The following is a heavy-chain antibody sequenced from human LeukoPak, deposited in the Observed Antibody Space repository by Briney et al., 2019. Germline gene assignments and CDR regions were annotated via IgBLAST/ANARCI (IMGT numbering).Heavy chain of an antibody. J-gene: IGHJ3*02. CDR2: INYDGSDK. Sequence: SGGSLRLSCAASGFTFSSYGMHWVRQAPGKGLEWVTFINYDGSDKYYADSVKGRFTISRDNSKHTLYLQMNSLRAGDTAFYYCTKGGVSTAYTHIFDMWGQGTLVTVSS. V-gene: IGHV3-30*02. CDR1: GFTFSSYG. D-gene: IGHD3-16*01. CDR3: TKGGVSTAYTHIFDM.